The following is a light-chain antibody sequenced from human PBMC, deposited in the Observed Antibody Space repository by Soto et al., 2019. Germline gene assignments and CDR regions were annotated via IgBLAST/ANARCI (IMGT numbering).Light chain of an antibody. CDR1: SSDIGGYNY. V-gene: IGLV2-14*01. CDR2: EVS. J-gene: IGLJ1*01. Sequence: QSVLTQPASVSGSPGQSITISCTGTSSDIGGYNYVSRYQQYPGNAPKLMISEVSNRPSGISNRFSGFKSANTAFLIISGLQAEDEADYFCSSYTSSSTLGVFGTGTKVTVL. CDR3: SSYTSSSTLGV.